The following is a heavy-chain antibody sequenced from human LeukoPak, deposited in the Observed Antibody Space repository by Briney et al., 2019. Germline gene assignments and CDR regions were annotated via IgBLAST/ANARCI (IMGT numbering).Heavy chain of an antibody. CDR2: IYQSGST. J-gene: IGHJ4*02. CDR3: ARDGNFDY. Sequence: SETLSLTCTVSGGSISSYYWSWIRQPPGKGLEWIGQIYQSGSTNYNPSLKSRVTISVDTSKNQFSLKLSSVTAADTAVYYCARDGNFDYWGQGTLVTVSS. CDR1: GGSISSYY. V-gene: IGHV4-59*01. D-gene: IGHD1-14*01.